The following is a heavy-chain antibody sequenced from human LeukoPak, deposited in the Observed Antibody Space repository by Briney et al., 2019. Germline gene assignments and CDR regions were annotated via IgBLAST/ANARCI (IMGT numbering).Heavy chain of an antibody. CDR2: INPNSGGT. V-gene: IGHV1-2*02. CDR3: ASGGGIYYDSSGYYWF. CDR1: GYTFTGYY. Sequence: ASVKVSCKASGYTFTGYYVHWVRQAPGQGLEWMGWINPNSGGTNYAQKFQGRVTMTRDTSISTAYMELSRLRSDDTAVYYCASGGGIYYDSSGYYWFWGQGTLVTVSS. D-gene: IGHD3-22*01. J-gene: IGHJ4*02.